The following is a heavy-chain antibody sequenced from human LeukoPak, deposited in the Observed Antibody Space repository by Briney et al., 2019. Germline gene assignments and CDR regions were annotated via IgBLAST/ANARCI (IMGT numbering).Heavy chain of an antibody. V-gene: IGHV4-61*02. CDR2: IYTSGST. D-gene: IGHD3-10*01. CDR3: ARFGPTALDI. CDR1: GGSISSGSYY. J-gene: IGHJ3*02. Sequence: PSETLSLTCTVSGGSISSGSYYWSWIRQPAGKGLEWIGRIYTSGSTNYNPSLKSRVTISVDTSKNQFSLKLSSVTAADTAVYYCARFGPTALDIWGQGTMVTVSS.